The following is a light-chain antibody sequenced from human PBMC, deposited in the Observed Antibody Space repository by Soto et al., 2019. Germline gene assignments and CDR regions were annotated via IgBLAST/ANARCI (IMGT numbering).Light chain of an antibody. CDR2: AAS. Sequence: DIRVTQSPSSLSASVGDRVSITCLSSQVISNYLAWYQQKPGKVPKLLIYAASTLQSGVPSRFSGSGSGTDFTLTISSLQPEDVSTYYCQKYNSAITFGQGTRLEIK. J-gene: IGKJ5*01. V-gene: IGKV1-27*01. CDR1: QVISNY. CDR3: QKYNSAIT.